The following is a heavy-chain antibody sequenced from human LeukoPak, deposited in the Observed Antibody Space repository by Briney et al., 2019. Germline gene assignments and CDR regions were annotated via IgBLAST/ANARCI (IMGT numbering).Heavy chain of an antibody. CDR3: ARMRVDWYFDL. CDR1: GGSISSTTHY. V-gene: IGHV4-39*07. J-gene: IGHJ2*01. CDR2: IYYSGNT. Sequence: PSETLSLTCTVSGGSISSTTHYWGWIRQSPGKGLEWIGSIYYSGNTYYNPSLKSRVTISIDTSNNQFSLKLSSVTAADTAVYYCARMRVDWYFDLWGRDTLVTVSS.